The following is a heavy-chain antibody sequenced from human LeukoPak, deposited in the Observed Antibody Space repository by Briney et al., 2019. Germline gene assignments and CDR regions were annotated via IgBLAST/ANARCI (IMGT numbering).Heavy chain of an antibody. Sequence: PGGSLRLSCAASGFTFSSYAMHWVRQAPGKGLEWVAVISYDGSNKYYADSVKGRFTISRDNSKNTLYLQMNSLRAEDTAVYYCAGTIAAAGTVSLDYWGQGTLVTVSS. J-gene: IGHJ4*02. V-gene: IGHV3-30*04. CDR1: GFTFSSYA. CDR2: ISYDGSNK. CDR3: AGTIAAAGTVSLDY. D-gene: IGHD6-13*01.